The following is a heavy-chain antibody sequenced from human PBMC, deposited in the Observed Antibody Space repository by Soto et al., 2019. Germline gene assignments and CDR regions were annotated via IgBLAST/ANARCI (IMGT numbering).Heavy chain of an antibody. D-gene: IGHD4-17*01. V-gene: IGHV3-48*02. CDR1: GFTFRDYG. J-gene: IGHJ4*02. CDR3: ARAALYGYDY. Sequence: PGGSLRLSCAASGFTFRDYGMNWVRQAAGRGLEWVAYIGSSGRDIYNADSVTGRFSISRDNAKNSLYLQVNSLTDDDTAVYYCARAALYGYDYWGQGTLVTVSS. CDR2: IGSSGRDI.